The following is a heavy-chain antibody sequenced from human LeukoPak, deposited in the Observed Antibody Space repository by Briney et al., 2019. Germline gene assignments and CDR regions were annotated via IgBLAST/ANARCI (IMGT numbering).Heavy chain of an antibody. CDR1: GYTFTSYG. V-gene: IGHV1-18*01. D-gene: IGHD3-22*01. CDR3: ARVIGYDSSGYPLLN. Sequence: ASVKVSCKASGYTFTSYGISWVRQAPGQGLEWMGWISAYNGNTNYAQKLQGRVTMTTDTSTSTAYMELRSLRSDDTAVYYCARVIGYDSSGYPLLNWGQGTLVTVSS. CDR2: ISAYNGNT. J-gene: IGHJ4*02.